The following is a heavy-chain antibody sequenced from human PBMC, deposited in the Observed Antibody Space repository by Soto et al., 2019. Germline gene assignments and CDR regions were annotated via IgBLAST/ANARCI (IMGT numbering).Heavy chain of an antibody. Sequence: QVQLVESGGGVVQPGRSLRLSCVASGFTFSSHAMHWVRQAPGKGLEWVAVIWYDGSKKYYADSVKGRFTVARDDSKNTLYLQMNSLRVEDTAVYYCARDPGYSNYHFDYWGQGTLVTVSP. CDR2: IWYDGSKK. D-gene: IGHD4-4*01. V-gene: IGHV3-33*01. CDR3: ARDPGYSNYHFDY. J-gene: IGHJ4*02. CDR1: GFTFSSHA.